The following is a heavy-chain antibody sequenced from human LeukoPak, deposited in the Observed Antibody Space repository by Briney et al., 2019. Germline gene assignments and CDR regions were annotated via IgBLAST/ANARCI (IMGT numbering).Heavy chain of an antibody. D-gene: IGHD3-9*01. CDR2: ITPIFGTA. Sequence: EASVKVSCKASGGTFSSYAISWVRQAPGQGLEWMGGITPIFGTANYAQKFQGRVTITADKSTSTAYMELSSLRSEDTAVYYCARAGEYFDWLLSPNWFDPWGQGTLVTVSS. V-gene: IGHV1-69*06. CDR3: ARAGEYFDWLLSPNWFDP. CDR1: GGTFSSYA. J-gene: IGHJ5*02.